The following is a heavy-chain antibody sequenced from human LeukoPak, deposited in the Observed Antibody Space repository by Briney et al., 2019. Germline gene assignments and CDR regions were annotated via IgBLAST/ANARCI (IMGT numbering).Heavy chain of an antibody. V-gene: IGHV5-51*01. D-gene: IGHD2-2*01. J-gene: IGHJ4*02. CDR1: GYSFTSYW. CDR3: ARLGCSSTSCYAVSFWLFDY. CDR2: IYPGDSDT. Sequence: GESLKISCKGSGYSFTSYWIGWVRQMPGKGLEWMGIIYPGDSDTRYSPSFQGQVTISADKSISTAYLQWSSLKASDTAMYYCARLGCSSTSCYAVSFWLFDYWAREPWSPSPQ.